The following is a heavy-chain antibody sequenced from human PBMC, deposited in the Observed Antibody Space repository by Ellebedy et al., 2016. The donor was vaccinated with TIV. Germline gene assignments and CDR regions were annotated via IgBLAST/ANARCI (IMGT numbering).Heavy chain of an antibody. CDR2: ISSYNGNT. D-gene: IGHD6-19*01. Sequence: AASVKVSCKASGYTFTSYGISWVRQAPGQGLEWMGWISSYNGNTNYAQKFQGRVTMTTDTSTSTAYMELRSLRSDDTAVDYCARDLTHQWLAQGGLGYWGQGTLVTVSS. CDR3: ARDLTHQWLAQGGLGY. CDR1: GYTFTSYG. V-gene: IGHV1-18*04. J-gene: IGHJ4*02.